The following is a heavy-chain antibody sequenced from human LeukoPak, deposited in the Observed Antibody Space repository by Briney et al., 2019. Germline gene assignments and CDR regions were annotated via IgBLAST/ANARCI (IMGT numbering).Heavy chain of an antibody. CDR2: ISSSGSAI. D-gene: IGHD4-17*01. V-gene: IGHV3-11*01. J-gene: IGHJ5*02. CDR1: GFTFSDYY. CDR3: ARDRYGDYRGWFDP. Sequence: PGGSLRLSCAASGFTFSDYYMSWIRQAPGKGLEWVSYISSSGSAIYYADSVKGRFTISRDNARNSLYLQMNSLRAEDTAVYYCARDRYGDYRGWFDPWGQGTLVTVSS.